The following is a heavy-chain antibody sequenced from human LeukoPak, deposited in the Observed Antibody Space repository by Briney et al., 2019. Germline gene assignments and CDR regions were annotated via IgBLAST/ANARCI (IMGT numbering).Heavy chain of an antibody. D-gene: IGHD4-11*01. CDR2: ISGDGTET. V-gene: IGHV3-23*01. CDR1: GIIFWDYS. Sequence: PGGALGLSCSAFGIIFWDYSLDLVRQAPREGAGLVSTISGDGTETFYADSVKGRFTISRDNSKNTHYLQMSSLRAEDTGIYYCAKGGHYSFFDYWGQGTLVTVSS. J-gene: IGHJ4*02. CDR3: AKGGHYSFFDY.